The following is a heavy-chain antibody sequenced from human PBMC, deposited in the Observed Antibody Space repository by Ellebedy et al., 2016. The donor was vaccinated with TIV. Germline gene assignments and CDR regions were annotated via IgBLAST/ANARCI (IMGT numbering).Heavy chain of an antibody. V-gene: IGHV3-23*01. CDR1: GFTLSSYA. J-gene: IGHJ6*02. CDR2: ISGSGGST. Sequence: GESLKISCAASGFTLSSYAMSWVRQAPGKGLEWVSAISGSGGSTYYADSVKGRFTISRDNSKNTLYLQMNSLRAEDTAVYYCARDYCSSTSCFVYYYYGMDVWGQGTTVTVSS. D-gene: IGHD2-2*01. CDR3: ARDYCSSTSCFVYYYYGMDV.